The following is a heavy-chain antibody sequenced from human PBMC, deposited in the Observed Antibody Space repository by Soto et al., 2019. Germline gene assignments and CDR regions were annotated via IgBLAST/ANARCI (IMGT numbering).Heavy chain of an antibody. Sequence: RWSLRLSCAASGFTCSNAWMSWFRQAPGKGLEWVGRIKSKTDGGTTDYAAPVKGRFTISRDDSKNTLYLQMNSLKTEDTAVYYCTTEMTGFDYWGQGTLVTVSS. CDR3: TTEMTGFDY. J-gene: IGHJ4*02. CDR1: GFTCSNAW. V-gene: IGHV3-15*01. CDR2: IKSKTDGGTT.